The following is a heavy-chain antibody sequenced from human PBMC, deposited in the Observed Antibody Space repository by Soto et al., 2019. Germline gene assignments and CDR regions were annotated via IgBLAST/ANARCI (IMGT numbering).Heavy chain of an antibody. CDR3: AKDRKAAISNWFDP. D-gene: IGHD2-2*01. Sequence: GESLKISCAASGFTFSSYAMSWVRQAPGKGLEWVSAISGSGGSTYYADSVKGRFTISRDNSKNTLYLQMNSLRAEDTAVYYCAKDRKAAISNWFDPWGQGTLVTVSS. CDR2: ISGSGGST. CDR1: GFTFSSYA. J-gene: IGHJ5*02. V-gene: IGHV3-23*01.